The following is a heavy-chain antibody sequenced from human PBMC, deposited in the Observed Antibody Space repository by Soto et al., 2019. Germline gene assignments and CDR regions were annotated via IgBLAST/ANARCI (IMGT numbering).Heavy chain of an antibody. V-gene: IGHV2-5*01. CDR3: AHRGGATVGLYYFDY. CDR1: GFSLSTTGVG. D-gene: IGHD3-16*01. Sequence: SGPTGEPKQTLTLTCTFSGFSLSTTGVGVSWIRQPPGKALEWLALIYWHDDKRYSPSLKSRLTITKDTSKNQVVLTMTNMDPVETATYYCAHRGGATVGLYYFDYWGQGALVTASS. CDR2: IYWHDDK. J-gene: IGHJ4*02.